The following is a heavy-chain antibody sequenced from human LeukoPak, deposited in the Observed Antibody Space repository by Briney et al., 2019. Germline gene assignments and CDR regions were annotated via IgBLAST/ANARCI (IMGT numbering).Heavy chain of an antibody. CDR1: GYTLTSYG. D-gene: IGHD6-13*01. V-gene: IGHV1-18*01. Sequence: ASVTVSCKASGYTLTSYGISWVRQAPGQGLEWMGWISAYNGNTNYAQKLQGRVTMTTDTSTSTAYMKLRSLRSDDTAVYYCARDYFTMAAADNQYNWFDPWGQGTLVTVSS. CDR2: ISAYNGNT. J-gene: IGHJ5*02. CDR3: ARDYFTMAAADNQYNWFDP.